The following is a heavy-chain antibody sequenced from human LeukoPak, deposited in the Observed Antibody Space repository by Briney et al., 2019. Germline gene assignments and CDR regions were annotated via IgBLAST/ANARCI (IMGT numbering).Heavy chain of an antibody. CDR3: ASPYYDFWSGYTPNGMDV. CDR1: GFTFSSYA. J-gene: IGHJ6*02. V-gene: IGHV3-30-3*01. CDR2: ISYDGSNK. D-gene: IGHD3-3*01. Sequence: GGSLRLSCAASGFTFSSYAMHWVRQAPGKGLEWVAVISYDGSNKYYADSVKGRFTISRDNSKNTLYLQMNSLRAEDTAVYYCASPYYDFWSGYTPNGMDVWGQGTTVTVSS.